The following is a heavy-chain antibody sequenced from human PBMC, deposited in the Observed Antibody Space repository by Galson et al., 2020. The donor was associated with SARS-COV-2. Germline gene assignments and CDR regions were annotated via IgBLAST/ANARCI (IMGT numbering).Heavy chain of an antibody. D-gene: IGHD3-22*01. V-gene: IGHV3-21*01. CDR3: AKDVSDSSVYYNGIYYHYYGMDV. CDR1: GFNFSSYS. CDR2: ITSGSSYI. J-gene: IGHJ6*02. Sequence: GGSLRLSCAASGFNFSSYSMNWVRQAPGKGLDWVSSITSGSSYIYYADSVKGRFTISRDNAKNSLYLQMNSLRAEDTAFYYCAKDVSDSSVYYNGIYYHYYGMDVWGQGTTVTVSS.